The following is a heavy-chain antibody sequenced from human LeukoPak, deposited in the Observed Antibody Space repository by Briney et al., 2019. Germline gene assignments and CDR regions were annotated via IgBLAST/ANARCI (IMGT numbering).Heavy chain of an antibody. D-gene: IGHD6-19*01. CDR3: ARERAVAGAGSDY. CDR2: INSDGTTI. V-gene: IGHV3-48*03. CDR1: GFTFTSYE. J-gene: IGHJ4*02. Sequence: GGSLRLSCAASGFTFTSYEMNWVRQAPGKGLEWVSYINSDGTTIYYADSVKGRFTISRDYAKSSLYLQMNSLRAEDTAIYYCARERAVAGAGSDYWGQGTLVTVSS.